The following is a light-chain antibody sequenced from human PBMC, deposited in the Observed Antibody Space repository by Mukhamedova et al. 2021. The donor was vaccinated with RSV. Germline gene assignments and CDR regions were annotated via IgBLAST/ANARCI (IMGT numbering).Light chain of an antibody. J-gene: IGKJ4*01. CDR3: QQASSFPLT. V-gene: IGKV1-12*01. Sequence: WYQRRVHGRAPNVLIYTTSNVQGGAPSRFSGSGSGTDFTLTINNLQPEDAATDYCQQASSFPLTFGGGTKVEIK. CDR2: TTS.